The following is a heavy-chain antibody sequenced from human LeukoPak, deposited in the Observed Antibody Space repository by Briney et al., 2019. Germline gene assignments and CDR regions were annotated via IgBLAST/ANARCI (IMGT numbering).Heavy chain of an antibody. V-gene: IGHV3-73*01. J-gene: IGHJ6*02. CDR2: IRSRANSYVT. Sequence: PGGSLRLSCAASGFNFGGSAMHWVRQASGKGLEWVGRIRSRANSYVTAYAAAVTDRFIISRDDSSNTAYLQMNSLTTEDTAVYYCTRHSDTYCSRANCYVDNFYGLDVWGQGTRVTVSS. CDR1: GFNFGGSA. D-gene: IGHD2-2*01. CDR3: TRHSDTYCSRANCYVDNFYGLDV.